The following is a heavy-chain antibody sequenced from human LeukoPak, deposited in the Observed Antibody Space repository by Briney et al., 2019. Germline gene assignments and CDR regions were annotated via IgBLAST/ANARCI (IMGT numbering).Heavy chain of an antibody. D-gene: IGHD3-22*01. CDR3: ARGGRLLGKFDY. V-gene: IGHV4-34*01. Sequence: PSETLSLTCAVYGGSFSGYYWSWIRQPPGKGLEWIGEINHSGSTNYNPSLKSRVTISVGTSTNQFSLKLSSVTAADTAVYFCARGGRLLGKFDYWGQGTLVTVSS. CDR2: INHSGST. J-gene: IGHJ4*02. CDR1: GGSFSGYY.